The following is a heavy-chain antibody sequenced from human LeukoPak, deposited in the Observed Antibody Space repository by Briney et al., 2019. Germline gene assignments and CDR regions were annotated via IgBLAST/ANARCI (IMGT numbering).Heavy chain of an antibody. J-gene: IGHJ6*03. V-gene: IGHV6-1*01. CDR2: AYYRSKWYY. Sequence: SQTLSLTCAISGDSVSSNSAAWNWIRQSPTRGLEWLGRAYYRSKWYYDYSVSVKSRITINPDTSKNQFSLQLNSVTPEDTAVYYCARGVSSGTYFLSRDYCYMDVWGKGTTVTISS. D-gene: IGHD1-26*01. CDR1: GDSVSSNSAA. CDR3: ARGVSSGTYFLSRDYCYMDV.